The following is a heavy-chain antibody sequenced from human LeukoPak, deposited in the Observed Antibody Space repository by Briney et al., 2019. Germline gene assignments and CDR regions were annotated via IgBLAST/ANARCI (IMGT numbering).Heavy chain of an antibody. Sequence: SETLSLTCTVSGYSISSGFYWGWIRQPPGKGLEWIGSIYHRGSTYYNPSLKSRVTISLDTSKNQFSLKLSSVTAADTAVYYCARERGYSYGTGFDYWGQGTLVTVSS. CDR2: IYHRGST. D-gene: IGHD5-18*01. CDR1: GYSISSGFY. V-gene: IGHV4-38-2*02. CDR3: ARERGYSYGTGFDY. J-gene: IGHJ4*02.